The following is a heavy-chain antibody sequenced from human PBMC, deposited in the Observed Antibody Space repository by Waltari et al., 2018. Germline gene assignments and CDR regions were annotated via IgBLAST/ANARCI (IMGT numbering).Heavy chain of an antibody. V-gene: IGHV4-4*07. D-gene: IGHD3-10*01. Sequence: QVQLQESGPGLVKPSETLSLTCTVPGAYFSRYYWYYLRQPAGKGMEWLGRIHASGSTDYTPSLKSRLTMSLDTSKNQVSLKLSSVTAADTAVYYCARGGNNYYYYYMDVWGKGTTVTVSS. J-gene: IGHJ6*03. CDR3: ARGGNNYYYYYMDV. CDR2: IHASGST. CDR1: GAYFSRYY.